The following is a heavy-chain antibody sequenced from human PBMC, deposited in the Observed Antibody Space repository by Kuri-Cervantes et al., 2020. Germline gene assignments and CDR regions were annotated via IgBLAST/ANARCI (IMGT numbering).Heavy chain of an antibody. CDR1: GFTFSSYD. Sequence: LSLTCAASGFTFSSYDMHWVRQAPGKGLEWVAVIWYDGSNKYYADSVKGRFTTSRDNAKNSLYLQMNSLRAEDTAVYYCARGDMVRGVIGYWPGYNWFDPWGQGTLVTVSS. V-gene: IGHV3-33*08. CDR3: ARGDMVRGVIGYWPGYNWFDP. CDR2: IWYDGSNK. J-gene: IGHJ5*02. D-gene: IGHD3-10*01.